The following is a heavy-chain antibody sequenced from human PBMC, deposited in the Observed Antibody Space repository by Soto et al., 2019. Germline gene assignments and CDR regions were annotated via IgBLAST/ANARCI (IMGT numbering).Heavy chain of an antibody. CDR3: ARELSNSPGYFD. CDR1: GFSIISDDYY. J-gene: IGHJ4*02. D-gene: IGHD6-25*01. V-gene: IGHV4-30-4*01. CDR2: IYYSGRT. Sequence: QVQLQESGPGLVKPSQTLSLTCTVSGFSIISDDYYWSWIRQPPGKGLEWLGYIYYSGRTAYNPSLKSRIIIPIHSSKNQFSRDLSSVSATDTAVYFCARELSNSPGYFDWGQGTLVTVSS.